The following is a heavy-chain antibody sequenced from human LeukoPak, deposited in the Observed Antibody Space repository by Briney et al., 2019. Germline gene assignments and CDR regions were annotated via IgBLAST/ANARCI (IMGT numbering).Heavy chain of an antibody. V-gene: IGHV1-2*02. D-gene: IGHD2-2*01. CDR3: ARGNVVVPAATYDNWFDP. J-gene: IGHJ5*02. Sequence: ASVTVSFTASVYTFTDYYMHWVRQAPGQGLEWMGWINPNSGGTNYAQKFQGRVTMARDTSISTAYMELSRLRSDDTAVYYCARGNVVVPAATYDNWFDPWGQGTLVTVSS. CDR1: VYTFTDYY. CDR2: INPNSGGT.